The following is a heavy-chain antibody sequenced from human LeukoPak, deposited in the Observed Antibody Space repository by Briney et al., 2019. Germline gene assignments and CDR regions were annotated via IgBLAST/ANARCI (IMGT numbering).Heavy chain of an antibody. D-gene: IGHD5-18*01. CDR3: ARGYAEYFQD. J-gene: IGHJ1*01. CDR1: GYTFTGYF. Sequence: ASVKVSCTASGYTFTGYFMHWVRQAPGQGLEWMGWINPDSGDTNHAQKFLGRVTMTRDTSISTAHMELSRLRSDDTAVYFCARGYAEYFQDWGQGTLVTVSS. V-gene: IGHV1-2*02. CDR2: INPDSGDT.